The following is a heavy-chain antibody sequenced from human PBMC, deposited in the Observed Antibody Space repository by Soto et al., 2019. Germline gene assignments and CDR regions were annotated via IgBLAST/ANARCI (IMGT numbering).Heavy chain of an antibody. CDR3: ARGSYGSGSYFQAYFDF. CDR1: SGSISSSNW. D-gene: IGHD3-10*01. V-gene: IGHV4-4*02. J-gene: IGHJ4*02. CDR2: IYHTGST. Sequence: SETLSLTCAVSSGSISSSNWWSWVRQPPGKGLEWIGEIYHTGSTKYNPSLKSRLSISIDTSKNQFSLRLSSLTAADTALYYCARGSYGSGSYFQAYFDFWGQGTLVTVSS.